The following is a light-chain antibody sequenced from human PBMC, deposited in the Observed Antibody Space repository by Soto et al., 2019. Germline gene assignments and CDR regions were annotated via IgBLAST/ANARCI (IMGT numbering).Light chain of an antibody. Sequence: EILMTQSPATLSVSPGERATLSCRASQSVSSNLACYQQKPCQAPRLLIYGASNRATDIPDRFSGRGSGTDFTLTISRLEPEDFAVYYCQLYSRSPRQITFGQGTRLEIK. CDR3: QLYSRSPRQIT. J-gene: IGKJ5*01. CDR1: QSVSSN. V-gene: IGKV3-20*01. CDR2: GAS.